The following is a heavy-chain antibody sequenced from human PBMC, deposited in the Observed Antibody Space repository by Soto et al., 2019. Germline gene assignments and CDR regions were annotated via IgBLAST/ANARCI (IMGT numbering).Heavy chain of an antibody. CDR3: ARDSGGGYFDY. Sequence: QLVQSGAEVKKPGASVKVSCKASGYTFTRHGISWVRQAPGQGLEWMGWVTTDKGKTNYVQRFQGRVTMSTDTSTSTAYMELRSLRSDDTAVFYCARDSGGGYFDYWGQGTLVTVSS. J-gene: IGHJ4*01. CDR1: GYTFTRHG. CDR2: VTTDKGKT. V-gene: IGHV1-18*01. D-gene: IGHD3-10*01.